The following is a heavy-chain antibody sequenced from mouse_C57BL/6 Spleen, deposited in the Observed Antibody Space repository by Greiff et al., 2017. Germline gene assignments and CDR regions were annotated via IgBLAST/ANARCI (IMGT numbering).Heavy chain of an antibody. CDR2: INPNNGGT. J-gene: IGHJ4*01. Sequence: VQLQQSGPELVKPGASVKISCKASGYTFTDYYMNWVKQSHGKSLEWIGDINPNNGGTSYNQKFKGKATLTVDKSSSTAYMELRSLTSEDSAVYYCARKDYSNYDVYAMDYWGQGTSVTVSS. CDR3: ARKDYSNYDVYAMDY. D-gene: IGHD2-5*01. CDR1: GYTFTDYY. V-gene: IGHV1-26*01.